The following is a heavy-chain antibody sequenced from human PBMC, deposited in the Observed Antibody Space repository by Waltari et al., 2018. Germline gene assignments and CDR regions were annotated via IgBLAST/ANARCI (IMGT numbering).Heavy chain of an antibody. J-gene: IGHJ5*02. CDR1: GYPFNNYG. V-gene: IGHV3-30*18. Sequence: QVEESGGGVVQPGGSLRLSCVASGYPFNNYGMHWVRQAPGKGLEWLAVISSDGSGKYYADSVKGRFTMSRDNSKNMVYLQMNSLRPEDTAMYYCAKAGGIYNYPLDPWGQGTLVTVSS. D-gene: IGHD1-26*01. CDR2: ISSDGSGK. CDR3: AKAGGIYNYPLDP.